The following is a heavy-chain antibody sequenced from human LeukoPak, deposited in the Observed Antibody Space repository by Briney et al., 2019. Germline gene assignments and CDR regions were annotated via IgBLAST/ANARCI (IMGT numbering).Heavy chain of an antibody. V-gene: IGHV1-69*05. CDR2: IIPIFGTA. CDR1: GGTFSSYA. Sequence: GASVKVSCKASGGTFSSYAISWVRQAPGQGLEWMGRIIPIFGTANYAQKFQGRVTITTDESTSTAYMELSSLRSEDTAVYYCARGQRNYFRAVDDWGQGPLVTVSS. CDR3: ARGQRNYFRAVDD. J-gene: IGHJ4*02. D-gene: IGHD1-7*01.